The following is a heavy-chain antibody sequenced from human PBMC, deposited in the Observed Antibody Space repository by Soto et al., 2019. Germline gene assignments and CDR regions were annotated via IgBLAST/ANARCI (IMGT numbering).Heavy chain of an antibody. Sequence: ASVKVSCKTSGYTFTAHCIHWVRQAPGQGLEWMGWINPNSGGTTYAQKFHARVTMTRDTSISTAYMELSGLTSDDTAVYYCAREEHLTMNYGLDVWGQGTTVTVSS. CDR1: GYTFTAHC. CDR2: INPNSGGT. J-gene: IGHJ6*02. V-gene: IGHV1-2*02. CDR3: AREEHLTMNYGLDV. D-gene: IGHD3-22*01.